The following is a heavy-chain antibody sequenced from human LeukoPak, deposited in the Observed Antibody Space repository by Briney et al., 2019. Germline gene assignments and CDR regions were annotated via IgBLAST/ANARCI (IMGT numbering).Heavy chain of an antibody. Sequence: PSETLSLTCAVYGGSFSGYYWSWIRQPPGKGLEWIGEINHSGSTNYNPSLKGRVTISVDTSKNQFSLKLSSVTAADTAVYYCARVEGGSGSHFDYWGQGTLVTVSS. CDR1: GGSFSGYY. J-gene: IGHJ4*02. D-gene: IGHD3-22*01. V-gene: IGHV4-34*01. CDR2: INHSGST. CDR3: ARVEGGSGSHFDY.